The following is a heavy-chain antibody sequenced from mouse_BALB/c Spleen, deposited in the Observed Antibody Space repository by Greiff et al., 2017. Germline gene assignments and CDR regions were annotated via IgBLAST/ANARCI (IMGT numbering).Heavy chain of an antibody. Sequence: EVKLMESGGGLVQPGESLKLSCESNEYEFPSHDMSWVRKTPEKRLELVAAINSDGGSTYYPDTMERRFIISRDNTKKTLYLQMSSLRSEDTALYYCARGGYDVAWFAYWGQGTLVTVSA. CDR1: EYEFPSHD. J-gene: IGHJ3*01. CDR3: ARGGYDVAWFAY. V-gene: IGHV5-2*01. D-gene: IGHD2-14*01. CDR2: INSDGGST.